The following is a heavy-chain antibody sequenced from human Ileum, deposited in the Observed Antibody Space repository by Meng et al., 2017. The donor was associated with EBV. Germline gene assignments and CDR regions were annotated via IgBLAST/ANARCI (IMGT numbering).Heavy chain of an antibody. J-gene: IGHJ4*02. CDR2: IYWDDDK. Sequence: QITLKESGPTLXXXXXTXTLXXXXPGFSLSTSGVGVGWIRQPPGKALEWLALIYWDDDKRYSPSLKNRLTITKDTSKNQVVLTLTNIDPVDTATYYCAHSPPDSTGYFNRFDYWGQGTLVTVSS. CDR3: AHSPPDSTGYFNRFDY. V-gene: IGHV2-5*02. D-gene: IGHD3-22*01. CDR1: GFSLSTSGVG.